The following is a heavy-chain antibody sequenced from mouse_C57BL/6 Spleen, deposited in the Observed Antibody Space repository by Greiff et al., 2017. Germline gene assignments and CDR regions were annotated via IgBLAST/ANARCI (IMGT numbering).Heavy chain of an antibody. CDR2: INPSTGGT. J-gene: IGHJ4*01. CDR1: GYSFNGYY. CDR3: AMICDYYGSSHYAMDY. V-gene: IGHV1-42*01. Sequence: VQLKQSGPELVKPGASVKISCKASGYSFNGYYMNWVKQRPEKSLEWIGEINPSTGGTTYNQKFKAKATLTVDKSSSKAYMQLKCLTSDGSAVYYCAMICDYYGSSHYAMDYWGQGTSVTVSS. D-gene: IGHD1-1*01.